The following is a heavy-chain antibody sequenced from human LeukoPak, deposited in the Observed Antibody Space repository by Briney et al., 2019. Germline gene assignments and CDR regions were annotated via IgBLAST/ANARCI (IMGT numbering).Heavy chain of an antibody. CDR1: GFTFSSYW. CDR3: AKATLGGGSPKGDYYYMDV. CDR2: IKQDGSEK. D-gene: IGHD3-16*01. J-gene: IGHJ6*03. V-gene: IGHV3-7*01. Sequence: GGSLRPSCAASGFTFSSYWMSWVRQAPGKGLEWVANIKQDGSEKYYVDSVKGRFTISRDNAKNSLYLQMNSLRAEDTAVYYCAKATLGGGSPKGDYYYMDVWGKGTTVTISS.